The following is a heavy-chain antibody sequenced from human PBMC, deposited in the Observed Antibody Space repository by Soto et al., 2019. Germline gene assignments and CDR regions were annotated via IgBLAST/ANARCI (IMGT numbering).Heavy chain of an antibody. CDR1: GFTFSSYG. CDR3: AKGTSSSYYYYGMDV. V-gene: IGHV3-30*18. CDR2: ISYDESNK. Sequence: PGGSLRLSCAASGFTFSSYGMHWVRQAPCKGLEWVAVISYDESNKYYADSVKGRFTISRDNSKNTLYLQMNSLRAEDTAVYYCAKGTSSSYYYYGMDVWGQGTTVTVSS. J-gene: IGHJ6*02. D-gene: IGHD6-13*01.